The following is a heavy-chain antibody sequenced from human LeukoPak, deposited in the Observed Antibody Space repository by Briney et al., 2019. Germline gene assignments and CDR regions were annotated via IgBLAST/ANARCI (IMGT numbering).Heavy chain of an antibody. V-gene: IGHV1-46*01. CDR1: GYTFTSYY. Sequence: ASVKVSCKASGYTFTSYYMHWVRQAPGQGLEWMGIINPSGGSTSYAQKFQGRVTMTRDTSTSTVYMELSSLRSEDTAVYYCARDDPEWELHQYYFDYWGQGTLVTVSS. D-gene: IGHD1-26*01. J-gene: IGHJ4*02. CDR3: ARDDPEWELHQYYFDY. CDR2: INPSGGST.